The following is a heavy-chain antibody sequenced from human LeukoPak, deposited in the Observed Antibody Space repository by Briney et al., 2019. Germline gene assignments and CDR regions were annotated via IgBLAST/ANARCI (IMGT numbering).Heavy chain of an antibody. CDR2: IYSGGNT. CDR3: ARRAGEYSHPYDY. V-gene: IGHV3-53*01. CDR1: GFTFSSYS. Sequence: GGSLRLSCAASGFTFSSYSMNWVRQAPGKGLEWVSFIYSGGNTHYSDSVKGRFTISRDNSKNTLYLQMNSLRAEDTAVYYCARRAGEYSHPYDYWGQGTLVTVSS. J-gene: IGHJ4*02. D-gene: IGHD2/OR15-2a*01.